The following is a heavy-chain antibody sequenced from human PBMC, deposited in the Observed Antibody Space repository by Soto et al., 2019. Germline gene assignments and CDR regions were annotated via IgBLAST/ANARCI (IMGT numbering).Heavy chain of an antibody. CDR2: INHSGSA. D-gene: IGHD3-22*01. CDR1: GGSFSGYI. CDR3: ARVRGYYYDSSGMPWAFDI. V-gene: IGHV4-34*01. J-gene: IGHJ3*02. Sequence: SETLSLTCDVYGGSFSGYIWTWIRQTPGKGLQWIGQINHSGSANYNPSLKSRVTISVHTSNSQFSLELSSVTAADTAVYYCARVRGYYYDSSGMPWAFDIWGQGTMVTVSS.